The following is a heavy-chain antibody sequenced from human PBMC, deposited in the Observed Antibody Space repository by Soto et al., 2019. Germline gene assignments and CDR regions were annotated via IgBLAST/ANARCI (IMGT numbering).Heavy chain of an antibody. CDR3: ARGGPLLYFDWSGYYYYGMDV. D-gene: IGHD3-9*01. Sequence: GASVKVSCKASGYTFTSYGISWVRQAPGQGLEWMGWISAYNGNTNYAQKLQGRVTMTTDTSTSTAYMELRSLRSDDTAVYYCARGGPLLYFDWSGYYYYGMDVCGKGTTITGFS. CDR2: ISAYNGNT. V-gene: IGHV1-18*01. CDR1: GYTFTSYG. J-gene: IGHJ6*04.